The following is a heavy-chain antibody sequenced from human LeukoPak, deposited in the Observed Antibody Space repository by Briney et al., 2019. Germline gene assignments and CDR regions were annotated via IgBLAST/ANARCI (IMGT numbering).Heavy chain of an antibody. CDR3: ARQYYGDYAGAY. CDR1: GYTFTGYY. D-gene: IGHD4-17*01. J-gene: IGHJ4*02. Sequence: ASVKVSCKASGYTFTGYYMHWVRQAPGQGLEWMGWINPNSGGTNYAQKFQGRVTMTRDTSISTAYMELSRLRSDDTAVYYCARQYYGDYAGAYWGQGTLVTVFS. CDR2: INPNSGGT. V-gene: IGHV1-2*02.